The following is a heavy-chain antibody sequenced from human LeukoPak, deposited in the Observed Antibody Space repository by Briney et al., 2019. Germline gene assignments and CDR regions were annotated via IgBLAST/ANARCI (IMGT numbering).Heavy chain of an antibody. Sequence: KPSETLSLTCAVYGGSFSGYYWSWIRQPPGKGLEWIGYIYYSGSTNYNPSLKSRVTISVDTSKNQFSLKLSSVTAADMAVYYCARDSSSSGRDYYYYYYMDVWGKGTTVTVSS. CDR3: ARDSSSSGRDYYYYYYMDV. D-gene: IGHD6-6*01. V-gene: IGHV4-59*01. J-gene: IGHJ6*03. CDR1: GGSFSGYY. CDR2: IYYSGST.